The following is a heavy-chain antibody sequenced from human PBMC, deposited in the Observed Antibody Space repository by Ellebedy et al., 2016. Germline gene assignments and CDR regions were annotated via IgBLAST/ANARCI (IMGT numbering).Heavy chain of an antibody. CDR2: ISGSGGST. V-gene: IGHV3-23*01. CDR1: GFTFTSYA. J-gene: IGHJ6*02. CDR3: ARAEEMAAHYYYYGMDV. Sequence: GESLKISCAASGFTFTSYAITWVRQPPGKGLEWVSAISGSGGSTYYADSVKGRFTISRDNAKNSLYLKMNSLRAEDTAVYYCARAEEMAAHYYYYGMDVWGQGTTVTVSS. D-gene: IGHD5-24*01.